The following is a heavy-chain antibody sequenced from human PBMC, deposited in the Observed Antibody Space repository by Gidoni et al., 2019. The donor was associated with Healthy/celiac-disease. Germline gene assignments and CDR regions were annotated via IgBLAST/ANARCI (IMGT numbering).Heavy chain of an antibody. V-gene: IGHV3-30-3*01. CDR2: ISYDGINK. CDR1: GFTFSSYA. D-gene: IGHD3-22*01. Sequence: QVQLVESGGGVVQPGRSLRLSCAASGFTFSSYAMHWVRQAPGKGLEWVAVISYDGINKYYADSVKGRFTISRDNSKNTLYLQMNSLRAEDTAVYYCARVPSYYYDSSGTFDYWGQGTLVTVSS. CDR3: ARVPSYYYDSSGTFDY. J-gene: IGHJ4*02.